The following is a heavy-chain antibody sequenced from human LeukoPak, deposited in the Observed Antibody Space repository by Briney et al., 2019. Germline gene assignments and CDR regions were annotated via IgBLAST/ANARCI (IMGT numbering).Heavy chain of an antibody. Sequence: PGGSLRLSCAASGFTFSIYAMSWVRQAPGKGLEWVSTISASGGSTSYADSVKGRFTTSRDNSKNTLFLQMSSLRAEDTAVYYCAKDNGPYDDYHNCFDHWGQGTLVTVSS. D-gene: IGHD4-17*01. CDR1: GFTFSIYA. CDR2: ISASGGST. V-gene: IGHV3-23*01. J-gene: IGHJ4*02. CDR3: AKDNGPYDDYHNCFDH.